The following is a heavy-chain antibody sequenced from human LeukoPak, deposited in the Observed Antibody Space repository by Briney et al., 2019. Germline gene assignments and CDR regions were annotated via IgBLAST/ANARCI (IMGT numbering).Heavy chain of an antibody. Sequence: HGGSLRLSCAASGFTFSGSAMHWVRQASGKGLEWVGRIRSKANSYATAYAASVKGSFTISRDDSKNTAYLQMNSLKTEDTAVYYCTRRSGDYVWGSYRYTGDFDYWGQGTLVTVSS. D-gene: IGHD3-16*02. CDR1: GFTFSGSA. CDR2: IRSKANSYAT. CDR3: TRRSGDYVWGSYRYTGDFDY. J-gene: IGHJ4*02. V-gene: IGHV3-73*01.